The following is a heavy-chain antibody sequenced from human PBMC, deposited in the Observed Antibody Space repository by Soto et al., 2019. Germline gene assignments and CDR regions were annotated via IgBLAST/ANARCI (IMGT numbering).Heavy chain of an antibody. D-gene: IGHD4-17*01. CDR3: ARDYGDYPPSDY. CDR2: INSDGSST. J-gene: IGHJ4*02. V-gene: IGHV3-74*01. Sequence: EVQLVESGGGLVQPGGSLRLSCAASGFTFSSYWMHWVRQAPGKGLVWVSRINSDGSSTFYADSVKGRFTISRDNAKNTLYLQMNSLRTEDTAVYYCARDYGDYPPSDYWGQGTLVTVSS. CDR1: GFTFSSYW.